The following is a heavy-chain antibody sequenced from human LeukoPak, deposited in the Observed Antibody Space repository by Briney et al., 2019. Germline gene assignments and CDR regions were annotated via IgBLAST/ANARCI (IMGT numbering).Heavy chain of an antibody. CDR2: INPNSGGT. CDR3: ARDLRVMVDAGFGGYYYYYGMDI. CDR1: GYTFTGYY. V-gene: IGHV1-2*02. D-gene: IGHD2-15*01. J-gene: IGHJ6*02. Sequence: ASVTVPCKASGYTFTGYYMLWVRQAPGQGLEWMGWINPNSGGTNYAQKFQGRVTMTRDTSISTADMELSRLRSDDTAVYYCARDLRVMVDAGFGGYYYYYGMDIWGQGTTVTVSS.